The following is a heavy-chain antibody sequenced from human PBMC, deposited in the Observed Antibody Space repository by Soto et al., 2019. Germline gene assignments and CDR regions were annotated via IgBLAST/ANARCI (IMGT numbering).Heavy chain of an antibody. J-gene: IGHJ2*01. Sequence: GGSLRLSCAASGFTFSNYAMSWVRQAPGKGLEWVSAISGSGGSSYYAASVEGRFAVSRDNSKNTLHLQMNSLRAEDTAVYYCAKDQWELNKWCFDLWGRGTLVTVSS. CDR3: AKDQWELNKWCFDL. CDR1: GFTFSNYA. D-gene: IGHD1-26*01. V-gene: IGHV3-23*01. CDR2: ISGSGGSS.